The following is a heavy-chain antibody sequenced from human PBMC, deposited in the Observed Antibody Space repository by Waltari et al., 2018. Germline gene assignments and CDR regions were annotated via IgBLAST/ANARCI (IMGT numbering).Heavy chain of an antibody. V-gene: IGHV3-7*01. D-gene: IGHD3-10*02. CDR1: GFIFTNYW. J-gene: IGHJ3*01. Sequence: EVNLVESGGGLVQPGWSLRLSCAASGFIFTNYWISWVSQAPGKRPEWVAEITQDAGYEVHLEYVEGRFTIARDNAEKIVYLQMNSLRGDETAVYYCVRNRDYHMFDVWGQGTMVTVSS. CDR3: VRNRDYHMFDV. CDR2: ITQDAGYE.